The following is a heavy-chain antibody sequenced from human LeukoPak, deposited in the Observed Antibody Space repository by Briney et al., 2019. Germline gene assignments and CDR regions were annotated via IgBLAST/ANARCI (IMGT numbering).Heavy chain of an antibody. Sequence: GGSLRLSCAASGFTVSSNYMSWVRQAPGKGLEWVSVVYSGGSTYYADSVKGRFTISRDNSKNTLYLQMNSLRAEDTAVYYCVRGDYGDYTLFDYWGQGTLVTVSS. CDR1: GFTVSSNY. CDR3: VRGDYGDYTLFDY. D-gene: IGHD4-17*01. V-gene: IGHV3-53*01. J-gene: IGHJ4*02. CDR2: VYSGGST.